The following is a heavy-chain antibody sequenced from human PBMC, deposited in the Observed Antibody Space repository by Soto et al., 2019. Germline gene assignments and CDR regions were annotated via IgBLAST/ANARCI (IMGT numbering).Heavy chain of an antibody. CDR1: GGTFSSYA. J-gene: IGHJ4*02. CDR3: ARVVGGSYYFDY. CDR2: IIPIFGTA. V-gene: IGHV1-69*06. D-gene: IGHD1-26*01. Sequence: SVKVSCKASGGTFSSYAISWVRQAPGQGLEWMGGIIPIFGTANYAQKFQGRVTITADKSTSTAYMELSSLRSEDTAVYYCARVVGGSYYFDYWGQGTLVTVSS.